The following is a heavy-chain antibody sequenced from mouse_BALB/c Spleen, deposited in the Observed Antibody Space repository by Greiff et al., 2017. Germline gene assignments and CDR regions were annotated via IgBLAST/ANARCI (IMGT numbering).Heavy chain of an antibody. Sequence: VQLQQSGAELVKPGASVKLSCKASGYTFTSYYMYWVKQRPGQGLEWIGEINPSNGGTNFNEKFKSKATLTVDKSSSTAYMQLSSLTSEDSAVYYCTRWTLANYFDYWGQGTTLTVSS. CDR1: GYTFTSYY. J-gene: IGHJ2*01. V-gene: IGHV1S81*02. CDR2: INPSNGGT. CDR3: TRWTLANYFDY. D-gene: IGHD1-1*01.